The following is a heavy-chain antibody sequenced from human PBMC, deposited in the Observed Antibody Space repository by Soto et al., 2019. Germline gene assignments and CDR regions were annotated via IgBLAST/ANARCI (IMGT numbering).Heavy chain of an antibody. V-gene: IGHV6-1*01. CDR1: GDSVTGHSVA. Sequence: SQTLSLTCAVSGDSVTGHSVAWNWIRQSPSRGLEWLGRTYYRSKWNNDYAVSVRSRIAINPDTSKNQISLQLNSVTPEDTAIYFCARSYSRSWLTDYFDYWGLGTLVTVSS. D-gene: IGHD3-22*01. J-gene: IGHJ4*02. CDR2: TYYRSKWNN. CDR3: ARSYSRSWLTDYFDY.